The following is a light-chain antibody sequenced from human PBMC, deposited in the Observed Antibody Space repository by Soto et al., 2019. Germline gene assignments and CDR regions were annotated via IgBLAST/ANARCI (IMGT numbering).Light chain of an antibody. J-gene: IGKJ5*01. Sequence: DIQMTQSPSSLSASVGDTVTMTCRASQSIALSVNWYQQKPGKAPKLLIYSTSTLQSGVPSRFSGSGSGTDFTLTISSLQPEDFATYFCQQSYSTPRTFGQGTRLEIK. CDR1: QSIALS. CDR3: QQSYSTPRT. CDR2: STS. V-gene: IGKV1-39*01.